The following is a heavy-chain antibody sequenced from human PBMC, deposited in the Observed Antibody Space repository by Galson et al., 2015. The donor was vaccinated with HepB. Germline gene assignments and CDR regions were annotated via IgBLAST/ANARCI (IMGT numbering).Heavy chain of an antibody. CDR2: ISSSSSYI. CDR1: GFTFSSYS. Sequence: SLRLSCAASGFTFSSYSMNWVRQAPGKGLEWVSSISSSSSYIYYADSVKGRFTISRDNAKNSLYLQMNSLRAEDTAVYYCARDNSGSSGWAYYYYYMDVWGKGTTVTVSS. D-gene: IGHD6-19*01. V-gene: IGHV3-21*01. CDR3: ARDNSGSSGWAYYYYYMDV. J-gene: IGHJ6*03.